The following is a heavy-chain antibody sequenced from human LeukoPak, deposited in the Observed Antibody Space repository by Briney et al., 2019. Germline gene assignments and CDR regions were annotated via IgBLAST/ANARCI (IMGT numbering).Heavy chain of an antibody. CDR1: GGSISSGGYY. CDR3: ARGPRGSAYCGGDCYSPFDY. V-gene: IGHV4-31*03. J-gene: IGHJ4*02. Sequence: SQTLSLTCTVSGGSISSGGYYWSWIRQHPGKGLEWIGYIYYSGSTYYNPSLKSRVTISVDTSKNQFSLKLSSVTAADTAVYYCARGPRGSAYCGGDCYSPFDYWGQGTLVTVSS. CDR2: IYYSGST. D-gene: IGHD2-21*02.